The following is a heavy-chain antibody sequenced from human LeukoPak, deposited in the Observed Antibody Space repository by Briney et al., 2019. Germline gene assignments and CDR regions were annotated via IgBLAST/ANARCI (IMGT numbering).Heavy chain of an antibody. CDR1: GGSFSGYY. D-gene: IGHD3-22*01. J-gene: IGHJ5*02. Sequence: SETLSLTCAVYGGSFSGYYWSWIRQPPGKGLEWIGEINHSGSTNYNPSLKSRVTISVDTSKNQFSLKLSSMTAADTAVYYCARGEPHYYYDSSGYYYPWGQGTLVTVSS. CDR3: ARGEPHYYYDSSGYYYP. V-gene: IGHV4-34*01. CDR2: INHSGST.